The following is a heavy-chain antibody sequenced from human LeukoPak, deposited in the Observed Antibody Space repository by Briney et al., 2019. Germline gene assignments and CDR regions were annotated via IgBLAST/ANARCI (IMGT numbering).Heavy chain of an antibody. V-gene: IGHV3-74*01. Sequence: GGSLRLSCAASGFTFSSYWMHWVRQALGKGLMWVSRMNSDGSSTSYADSVKGRFTISRDNAKNTLYLQMNSLRAEDTAVYYCARAKNYDGSAYYYYWGQGTLVTVSS. J-gene: IGHJ4*02. D-gene: IGHD3-22*01. CDR3: ARAKNYDGSAYYYY. CDR2: MNSDGSST. CDR1: GFTFSSYW.